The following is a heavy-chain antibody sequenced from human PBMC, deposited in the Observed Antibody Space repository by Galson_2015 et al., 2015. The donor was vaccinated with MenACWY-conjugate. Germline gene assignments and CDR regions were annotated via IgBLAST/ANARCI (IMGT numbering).Heavy chain of an antibody. J-gene: IGHJ4*02. D-gene: IGHD6-19*01. Sequence: SLRLSCAASGFTFSNAWMSWVRQAPGKGLMWVARINSDGTTINYADSVKGRFTISRDNAKNTLYLQMNSLRAEDTAVYYCARAGWYRFDYWGQGSLVTVSS. CDR3: ARAGWYRFDY. V-gene: IGHV3-74*01. CDR2: INSDGTTI. CDR1: GFTFSNAW.